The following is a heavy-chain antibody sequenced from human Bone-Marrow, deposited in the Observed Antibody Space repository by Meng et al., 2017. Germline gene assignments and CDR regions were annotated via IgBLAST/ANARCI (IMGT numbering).Heavy chain of an antibody. V-gene: IGHV1-18*01. Sequence: QVQLVQSGAEVKKPGASVKVPCKASGYTFTSYGISWVRQAPGQGLEWMGWISAYNGNTNYAQKLQGRVTMTTDTSTSTAYMELRSLRSDDTAVYYCARGGAHYYDSSGYYRNDAFDIWGQGTMVTVSS. J-gene: IGHJ3*02. CDR1: GYTFTSYG. CDR2: ISAYNGNT. CDR3: ARGGAHYYDSSGYYRNDAFDI. D-gene: IGHD3-22*01.